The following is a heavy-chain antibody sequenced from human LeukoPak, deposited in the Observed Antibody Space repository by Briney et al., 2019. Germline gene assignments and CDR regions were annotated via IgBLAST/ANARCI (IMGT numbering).Heavy chain of an antibody. CDR2: IYYSGST. V-gene: IGHV4-59*08. J-gene: IGHJ5*02. Sequence: KPSETLSLTCTVSGGSISSYYWSWIRQPPGKGLEWIGYIYYSGSTNYNPSLKSRVTISVDTSKNQFSLKLSSVTAADTAVYYCARHQIGYCSGGSCYEHNWFDPWGQGTLVTVSS. CDR3: ARHQIGYCSGGSCYEHNWFDP. D-gene: IGHD2-15*01. CDR1: GGSISSYY.